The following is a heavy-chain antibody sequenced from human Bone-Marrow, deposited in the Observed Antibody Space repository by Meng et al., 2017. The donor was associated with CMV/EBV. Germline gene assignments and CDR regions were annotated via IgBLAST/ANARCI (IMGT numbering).Heavy chain of an antibody. D-gene: IGHD2-2*02. CDR1: GFTFGDYA. J-gene: IGHJ4*02. CDR2: IRSKAYGGTT. CDR3: TLGYCSSTSCYTSDY. Sequence: GGSLRLSCTASGFTFGDYAMSWVRQAPGKGLEWVGCIRSKAYGGTTEYAASVTGRFTISRDDSKSIAYLQMNSLKTEDTAVYYCTLGYCSSTSCYTSDYWGQGTLVTVSS. V-gene: IGHV3-49*04.